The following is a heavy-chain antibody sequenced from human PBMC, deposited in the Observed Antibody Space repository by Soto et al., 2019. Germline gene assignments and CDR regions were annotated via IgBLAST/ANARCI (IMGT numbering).Heavy chain of an antibody. D-gene: IGHD2-2*01. CDR2: ISGSGGST. CDR1: GFTFSSYA. V-gene: IGHV3-23*01. CDR3: AKCTRSYYYYMDV. J-gene: IGHJ6*03. Sequence: EVQLLESGGGLVQPGGSLRLSCAASGFTFSSYAMSWVRQAPGKGLEWVSAISGSGGSTYYADSVKGRFTISRDHSKNTLYLQMNSLRAEDTAVYYCAKCTRSYYYYMDVWGKGTTVTVSS.